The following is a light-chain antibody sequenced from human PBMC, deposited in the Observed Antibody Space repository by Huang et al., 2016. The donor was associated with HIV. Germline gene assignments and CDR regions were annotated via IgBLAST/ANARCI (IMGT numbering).Light chain of an antibody. J-gene: IGKJ3*01. V-gene: IGKV3-15*01. CDR2: GAS. CDR3: QQYNNWPFT. Sequence: ERVMTQSPVTLSVSPGERATFSCRASQSISIKLAWYQHKPGQAPRRLIYGASTRATGIPARFSGSGSGTEFTLTISSLQSEDFAVYYCQQYNNWPFTFGPGTRVDIK. CDR1: QSISIK.